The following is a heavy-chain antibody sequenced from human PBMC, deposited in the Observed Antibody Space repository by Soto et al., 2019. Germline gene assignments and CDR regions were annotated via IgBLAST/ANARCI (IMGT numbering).Heavy chain of an antibody. CDR3: ARARVMAAPHYFDY. D-gene: IGHD3-16*01. CDR1: GGSITSGDYY. CDR2: IYYSGTT. J-gene: IGHJ4*02. V-gene: IGHV4-30-4*01. Sequence: QVQLQESGPGLVKPSQTLSLTCTVSGGSITSGDYYWNLLRQPPGKGLEWIGYIYYSGTTYYNPSLKSRVAISVDMSKNQFSLKLNSVTAADTAVYYCARARVMAAPHYFDYWGQGTLVTVSS.